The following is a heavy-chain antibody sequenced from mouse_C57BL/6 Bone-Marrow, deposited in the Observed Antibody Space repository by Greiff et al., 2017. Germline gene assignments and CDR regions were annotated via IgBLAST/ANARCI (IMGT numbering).Heavy chain of an antibody. CDR1: GYTFTSYG. Sequence: QVHVKQSGAELARPGASVKLSCKASGYTFTSYGISWVKQRTGQGLEWIGEIYPRSGNTYYNEKFKGKATLTADKSSSTAYMELRSLTSEDSAVYFCARSGYYGSSGFAYWGQGTLVTVSA. J-gene: IGHJ3*01. CDR2: IYPRSGNT. V-gene: IGHV1-81*01. D-gene: IGHD1-1*01. CDR3: ARSGYYGSSGFAY.